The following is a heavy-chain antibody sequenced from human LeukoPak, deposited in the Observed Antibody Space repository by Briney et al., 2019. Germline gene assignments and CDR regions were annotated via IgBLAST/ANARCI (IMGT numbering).Heavy chain of an antibody. Sequence: GGTLRLSCAASGFTISSYEMNWVRQAPGKGLEWVSYISSSGSTIYYADSVKGRITISRDNAKNSLYLQMNSLRAEDTAVYYCAELGTTVIGGVWGKGNTVTISS. CDR1: GFTISSYE. CDR3: AELGTTVIGGV. CDR2: ISSSGSTI. V-gene: IGHV3-48*03. J-gene: IGHJ6*04. D-gene: IGHD3-10*02.